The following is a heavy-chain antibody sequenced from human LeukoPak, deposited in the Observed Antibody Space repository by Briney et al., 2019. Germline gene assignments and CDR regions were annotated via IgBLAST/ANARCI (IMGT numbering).Heavy chain of an antibody. Sequence: GGPLRLSCAASGLTFSSYWMSWVRQAQGTGLEWVANLKQDGSEKYYVDSVKGRFTISRDNAKNSLYLQMNSLRAEDTAVYYCARLLPVGSGAFDYWGQGTLVTVSS. CDR3: ARLLPVGSGAFDY. CDR2: LKQDGSEK. V-gene: IGHV3-7*01. D-gene: IGHD1-26*01. CDR1: GLTFSSYW. J-gene: IGHJ4*02.